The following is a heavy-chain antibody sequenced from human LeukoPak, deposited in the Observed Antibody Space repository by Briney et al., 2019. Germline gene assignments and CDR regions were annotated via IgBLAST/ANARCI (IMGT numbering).Heavy chain of an antibody. D-gene: IGHD2-2*01. CDR2: IYYSGST. J-gene: IGHJ6*02. CDR1: GGSVSSSSYH. Sequence: SEALSLTCTVSGGSVSSSSYHWSWIRQPPGKGLEWIGYIYYSGSTNYNPSLKSRVTISIDTSKTQFSLKLSSVTAADTAVYYCARVGGSNFYYYGLDVWGQGTTVTVSS. V-gene: IGHV4-61*01. CDR3: ARVGGSNFYYYGLDV.